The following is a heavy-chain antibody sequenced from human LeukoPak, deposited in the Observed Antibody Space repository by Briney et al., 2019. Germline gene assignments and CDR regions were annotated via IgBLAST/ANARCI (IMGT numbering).Heavy chain of an antibody. Sequence: SETLSLTCTVSGVSISSYYWSWIRQPAGKGLEWIGRIYTSGSTNYNPSLKSRVTMSVDTSKNQFSLKLSSVTAADTAVYYCARGPQLDDTATTLFDYWGQGTLVTVSS. CDR2: IYTSGST. V-gene: IGHV4-4*07. CDR1: GVSISSYY. J-gene: IGHJ4*02. CDR3: ARGPQLDDTATTLFDY. D-gene: IGHD5-18*01.